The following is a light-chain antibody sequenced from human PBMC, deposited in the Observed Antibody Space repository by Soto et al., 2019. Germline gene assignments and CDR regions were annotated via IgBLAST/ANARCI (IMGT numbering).Light chain of an antibody. J-gene: IGLJ2*01. Sequence: QLVLTQPPSASGTPGQRVTISCSGSSSNIGTNTVNWYQHLPGTAPKLLVYTNNQRPSGVPDRVSGSKSGTSGSLAISGLQSEDEADYYCATWDDSLNAVVFGGGTKVTVL. V-gene: IGLV1-44*01. CDR2: TNN. CDR1: SSNIGTNT. CDR3: ATWDDSLNAVV.